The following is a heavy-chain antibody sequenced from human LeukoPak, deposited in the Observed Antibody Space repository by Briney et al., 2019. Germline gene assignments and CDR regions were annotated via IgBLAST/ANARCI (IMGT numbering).Heavy chain of an antibody. CDR2: IIPIFGTA. D-gene: IGHD1-26*01. V-gene: IGHV1-69*06. CDR3: ASPTTGDAFDI. J-gene: IGHJ3*02. Sequence: ASVKVSCKASGGTFSSYAISWVRQAPGQGLEWMGGIIPIFGTANYAQKFQGRVTITADRSTSTAYMELSSLRSEDTAVYYCASPTTGDAFDIWGQGTMVTVSS. CDR1: GGTFSSYA.